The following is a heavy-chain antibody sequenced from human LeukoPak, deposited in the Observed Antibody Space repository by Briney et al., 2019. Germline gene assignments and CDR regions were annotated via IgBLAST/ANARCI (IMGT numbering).Heavy chain of an antibody. CDR1: GFTFSSYG. CDR2: IRYDGSNK. Sequence: GGSLRLSCAASGFTFSSYGMHWVRQAPGKGLEWVAFIRYDGSNKYYADSVKGRFTISRDNSKNTLYLQMNSLRAEDTAVYYCARDGGSLYYYDSSGSFDYWGQGTLVTVSS. J-gene: IGHJ4*02. CDR3: ARDGGSLYYYDSSGSFDY. D-gene: IGHD3-22*01. V-gene: IGHV3-30*02.